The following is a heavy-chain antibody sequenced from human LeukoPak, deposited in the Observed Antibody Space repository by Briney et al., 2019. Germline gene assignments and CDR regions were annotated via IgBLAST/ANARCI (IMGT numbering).Heavy chain of an antibody. CDR1: GGSFSGYY. D-gene: IGHD1-26*01. CDR3: ARRGPWWELRNYYMDV. CDR2: INHSGST. V-gene: IGHV4-34*01. J-gene: IGHJ6*03. Sequence: SETLSLTCAVYGGSFSGYYWSWIRQPPGKGLEWIGEINHSGSTNYNPSLKSRVTISVDTSKNQFSLKLSSVTAADTAVYYCARRGPWWELRNYYMDVWGKGTTVIISS.